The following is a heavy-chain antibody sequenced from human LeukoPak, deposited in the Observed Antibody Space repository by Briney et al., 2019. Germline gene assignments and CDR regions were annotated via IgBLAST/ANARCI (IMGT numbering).Heavy chain of an antibody. Sequence: SETLSLTCTVSGGSLSTYYWSWIRQPPGKGLDWMGYIYYTGSTNYNPSLKSRVTISVDTSKNQFSLNLNSVTAADTAVYYCAGASGGYYNNWFYPWGQGTLVTVSS. D-gene: IGHD3-22*01. CDR3: AGASGGYYNNWFYP. J-gene: IGHJ5*02. V-gene: IGHV4-59*01. CDR1: GGSLSTYY. CDR2: IYYTGST.